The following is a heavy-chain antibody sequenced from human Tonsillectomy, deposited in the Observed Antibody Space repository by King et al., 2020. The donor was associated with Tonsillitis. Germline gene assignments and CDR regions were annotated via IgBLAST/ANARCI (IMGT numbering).Heavy chain of an antibody. CDR2: IYDSGTT. Sequence: QLQESGPGLVKPSETLSLTCTVSGGSISSYKWSWIRQPPGKGLEWIGYIYDSGTTNYNPSLKSRLTISVDTSKSQFSLKLTSVNAADTAVYFCARFWSAFDFWGQGTMVTVSS. J-gene: IGHJ3*01. D-gene: IGHD1-1*01. V-gene: IGHV4-59*08. CDR1: GGSISSYK. CDR3: ARFWSAFDF.